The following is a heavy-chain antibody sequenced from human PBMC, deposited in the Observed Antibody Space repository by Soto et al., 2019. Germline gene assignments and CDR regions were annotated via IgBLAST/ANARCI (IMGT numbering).Heavy chain of an antibody. Sequence: EVQLVESGGGLVQPGGSLRLSCAASGFTFTSHSMNWVRQAPGKGLEWVSYISSSSSTRYYADSVKGRFTISRDNAKNSLYLQMNSLRDEDTAVYYCVRDMGYVARSTSWSNWLDPWGQGTLVTVSS. CDR2: ISSSSSTR. V-gene: IGHV3-48*02. CDR1: GFTFTSHS. J-gene: IGHJ5*02. CDR3: VRDMGYVARSTSWSNWLDP. D-gene: IGHD5-18*01.